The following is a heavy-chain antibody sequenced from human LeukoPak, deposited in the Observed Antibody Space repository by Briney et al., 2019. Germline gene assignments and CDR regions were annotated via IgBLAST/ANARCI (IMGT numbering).Heavy chain of an antibody. V-gene: IGHV4-39*07. CDR3: ARETEQIFGVVIKGWFDP. CDR1: GGSISSSSYY. Sequence: SETLSLTCTVSGGSISSSSYYWGWIRQPPGKGLEWIGSNYYSGSTYYNPSLKSRVTISVDTSKNQFSLKLSSVTAADTAVDYCARETEQIFGVVIKGWFDPWGQGTLVTVSS. J-gene: IGHJ5*02. CDR2: NYYSGST. D-gene: IGHD3-3*01.